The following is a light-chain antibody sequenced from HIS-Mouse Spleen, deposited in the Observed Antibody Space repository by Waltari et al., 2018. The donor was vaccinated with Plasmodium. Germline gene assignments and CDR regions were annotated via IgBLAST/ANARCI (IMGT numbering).Light chain of an antibody. CDR2: EDS. V-gene: IGLV3-10*01. Sequence: SYELTQPPLVSVSPGQPARITCSGDALPKQYAYWYQQKSGQAPVLVIYEDSKRPSGIPERFSGSSSGTMATLTISGAQVEDEADYYCYSTDSSGNHRVFGGGTKLTVL. J-gene: IGLJ3*02. CDR3: YSTDSSGNHRV. CDR1: ALPKQY.